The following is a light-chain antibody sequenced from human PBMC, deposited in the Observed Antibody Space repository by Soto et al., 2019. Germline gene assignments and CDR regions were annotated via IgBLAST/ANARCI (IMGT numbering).Light chain of an antibody. V-gene: IGKV3-15*01. J-gene: IGKJ1*01. CDR1: QSVSSN. Sequence: EIVMTQSPATLSVSPGERATLSCRASQSVSSNLAWYQQKPGQAPRLLIYGASTRATGIPARFSGSGSGTDFTLTISSLEPEDFAIYYCQHRSDWPWTFGQGTKVDIK. CDR3: QHRSDWPWT. CDR2: GAS.